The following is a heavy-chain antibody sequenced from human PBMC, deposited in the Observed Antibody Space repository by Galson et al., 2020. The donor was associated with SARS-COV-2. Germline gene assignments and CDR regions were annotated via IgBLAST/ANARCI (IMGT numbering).Heavy chain of an antibody. D-gene: IGHD5-12*01. CDR2: IAYDSSEK. CDR1: GFTFSAYA. V-gene: IGHV3-30*18. J-gene: IGHJ6*02. Sequence: GGSLRLSCVASGFTFSAYAMYWVRQAPGKGLEWVAVIAYDSSEKKSADSVKGRFTISRDNSKNTLYLEMSSLRIEDTGVYYGAKVVRGYHFWYYGMDVWGQGTTVTVSS. CDR3: AKVVRGYHFWYYGMDV.